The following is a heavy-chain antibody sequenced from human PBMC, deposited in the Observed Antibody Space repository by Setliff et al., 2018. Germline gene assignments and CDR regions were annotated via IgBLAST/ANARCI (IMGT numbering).Heavy chain of an antibody. D-gene: IGHD3-3*01. CDR3: AKDSHEFWSGRVFFDY. Sequence: GSLRLSCAVSGFTFSSYWMHWVRQVPGKGLVWVSFINNDGSNTNYADSVKGRFTISRDNTKNTLYLQMNSLRAEDTAVYYCAKDSHEFWSGRVFFDYWGQGMLVTVSS. J-gene: IGHJ4*01. V-gene: IGHV3-74*01. CDR1: GFTFSSYW. CDR2: INNDGSNT.